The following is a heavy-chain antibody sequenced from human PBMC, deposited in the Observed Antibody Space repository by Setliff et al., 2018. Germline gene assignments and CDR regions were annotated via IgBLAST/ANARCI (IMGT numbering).Heavy chain of an antibody. V-gene: IGHV3-23*01. CDR3: VRAFWTYSDYASLACFDY. CDR1: GFTFSSYA. J-gene: IGHJ4*02. CDR2: MSASGTST. D-gene: IGHD5-12*01. Sequence: GSLRLSCATSGFTFSSYAMSWVRQAPGKGLEWVSAMSASGTSTYHADSVKGRFTISGDNSKNTLYLQMNSLRAEDTALYYCVRAFWTYSDYASLACFDYWGQGALVTVSS.